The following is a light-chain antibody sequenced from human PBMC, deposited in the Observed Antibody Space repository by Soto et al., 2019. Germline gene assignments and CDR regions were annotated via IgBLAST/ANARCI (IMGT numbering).Light chain of an antibody. CDR2: DAS. CDR1: QSISSW. V-gene: IGKV1-5*01. J-gene: IGKJ1*01. CDR3: QHYNSYSEA. Sequence: DIQMTQSPSTLSASVGDRVTITCRASQSISSWLAWYQQKPGKAPKFLIYDASSLKSGVPSRFSGSGSGTEFTLTISSLQPDDFATYYCQHYNSYSEAFGQGTKVDI.